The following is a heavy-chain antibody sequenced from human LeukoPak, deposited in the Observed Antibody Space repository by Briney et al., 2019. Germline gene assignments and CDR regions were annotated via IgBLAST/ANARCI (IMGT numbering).Heavy chain of an antibody. J-gene: IGHJ3*02. Sequence: GESLKISCKGSGYSFTSYWIGWVRQMPGKGLEWMGIIYPGDSDTRYSPSFQGQVTISADKSISTAYLQWSSLKASDTAMCYCARHPLVPAANDAFDIWGQGTMVTVSS. CDR2: IYPGDSDT. V-gene: IGHV5-51*01. CDR1: GYSFTSYW. D-gene: IGHD2-2*01. CDR3: ARHPLVPAANDAFDI.